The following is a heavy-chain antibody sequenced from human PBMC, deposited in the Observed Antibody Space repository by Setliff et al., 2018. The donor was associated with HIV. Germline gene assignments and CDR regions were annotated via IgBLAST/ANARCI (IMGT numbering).Heavy chain of an antibody. J-gene: IGHJ6*02. Sequence: ASVKVSCRASGYTFTSYDISWVRQAPGQGLEWMGWISAYNGNTNYAQKLQGRVTMTTDTSTSTAYMELRSLRSDDTAVYYCAREIGDYYDSSGYYPPTDYYYGMDVWGQGTTVTAP. CDR1: GYTFTSYD. D-gene: IGHD3-22*01. V-gene: IGHV1-18*01. CDR2: ISAYNGNT. CDR3: AREIGDYYDSSGYYPPTDYYYGMDV.